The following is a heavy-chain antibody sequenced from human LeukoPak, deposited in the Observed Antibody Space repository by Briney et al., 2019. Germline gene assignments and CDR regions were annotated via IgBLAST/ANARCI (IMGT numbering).Heavy chain of an antibody. CDR1: GFTCSSYA. J-gene: IGHJ4*02. CDR2: ISGSGGST. V-gene: IGHV3-23*01. CDR3: AKGRGGSYFPFDY. D-gene: IGHD1-26*01. Sequence: GGSLRLSCAASGFTCSSYAMSWVRQAPGKGLEWVSAISGSGGSTYYADSVKGRFTISRDNSKNTLYLQMNSLRAEDTAVYYCAKGRGGSYFPFDYWGQGTLVTVSS.